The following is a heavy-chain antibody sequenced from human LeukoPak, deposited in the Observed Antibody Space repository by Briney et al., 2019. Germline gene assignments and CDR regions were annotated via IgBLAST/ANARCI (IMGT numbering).Heavy chain of an antibody. CDR2: IIPIFGTA. D-gene: IGHD3-3*01. V-gene: IGHV1-69*13. CDR1: GGTFSSYA. J-gene: IGHJ5*02. CDR3: ARKGGCDFWSPSNWFDP. Sequence: SVKVSCKASGGTFSSYAISWVRQAPGQGLEWMGGIIPIFGTANYAQKFQGRVTITADESTSTAYMELSSLRSEDTAVYYCARKGGCDFWSPSNWFDPWGQGTLVTVSS.